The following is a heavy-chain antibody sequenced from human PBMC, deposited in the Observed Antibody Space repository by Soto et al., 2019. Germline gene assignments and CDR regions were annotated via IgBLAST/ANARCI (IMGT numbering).Heavy chain of an antibody. V-gene: IGHV3-15*07. CDR3: TMTGVVVVPAATWFDP. Sequence: GGSLRLSCAASGFTFSNAWRNWVRQAPGKGLEWVGRIKSKTDGGTTDHAAPVKGRFTISRDDSKNTLYLQMNSLKTEDTAVYYCTMTGVVVVPAATWFDPWGQGTLVTVSS. J-gene: IGHJ5*02. CDR2: IKSKTDGGTT. D-gene: IGHD2-2*01. CDR1: GFTFSNAW.